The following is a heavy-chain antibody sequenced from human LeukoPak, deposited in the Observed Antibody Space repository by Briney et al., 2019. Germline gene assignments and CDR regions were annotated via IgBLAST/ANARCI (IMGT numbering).Heavy chain of an antibody. Sequence: GGSLRLSCAASGFTFSSYWMHWVRQAPVKGLVWVSRINSDGSSTSYADSVKGRFTISRDNAKNTLYLQMNSLRAEDTAVYYCARAYYYDSSGYYLYYFDYWGQGTLVTVSS. CDR2: INSDGSST. V-gene: IGHV3-74*01. D-gene: IGHD3-22*01. CDR3: ARAYYYDSSGYYLYYFDY. CDR1: GFTFSSYW. J-gene: IGHJ4*02.